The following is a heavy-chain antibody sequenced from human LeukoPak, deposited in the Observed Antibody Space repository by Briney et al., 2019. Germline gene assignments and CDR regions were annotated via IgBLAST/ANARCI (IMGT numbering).Heavy chain of an antibody. CDR3: ARHSSGVGRFDP. V-gene: IGHV4-59*08. CDR2: IYYSGST. J-gene: IGHJ5*02. CDR1: GGSISSYY. Sequence: SETLSLTCTVSGGSISSYYWSWIRQPPGRGLEWIGYIYYSGSTNYNPSLKSRVTISVDTSKNQFSLKLSSVTAADTAVYYCARHSSGVGRFDPWGQGTLVTVSS. D-gene: IGHD2-15*01.